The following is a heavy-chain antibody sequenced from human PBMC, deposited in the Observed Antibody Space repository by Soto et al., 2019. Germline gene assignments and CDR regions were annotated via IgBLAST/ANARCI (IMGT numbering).Heavy chain of an antibody. J-gene: IGHJ6*02. CDR2: IIPIFGTA. D-gene: IGHD3-10*01. V-gene: IGHV1-69*13. CDR3: GREGKGDYGQEKKGYYYGMDV. CDR1: GGTFSSYA. Sequence: SVKVPCKASGGTFSSYAISWVRQAPGQGLEWMGGIIPIFGTANYAQKFQGRVTIAADESTSTAYMELSSLRSEDTAVYYCGREGKGDYGQEKKGYYYGMDVWGQGTTVTVSS.